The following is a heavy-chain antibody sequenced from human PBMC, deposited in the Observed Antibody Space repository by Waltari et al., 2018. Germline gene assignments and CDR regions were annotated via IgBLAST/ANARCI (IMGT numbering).Heavy chain of an antibody. V-gene: IGHV4-39*07. D-gene: IGHD1-26*01. Sequence: QLQLQESGPGLVKPSEPLSLTCTVSGGSISSSSYYWGWIRQPPGKGLEWIGSIYYSGSTYYNPSLKSRVTISVDTSKNQFSLKLSSVTAADTAVYYCARQHYRAAFDIWGQGTMVTVSS. CDR2: IYYSGST. CDR1: GGSISSSSYY. CDR3: ARQHYRAAFDI. J-gene: IGHJ3*02.